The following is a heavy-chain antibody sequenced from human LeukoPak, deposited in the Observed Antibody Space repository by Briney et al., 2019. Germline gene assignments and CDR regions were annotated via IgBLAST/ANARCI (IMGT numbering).Heavy chain of an antibody. CDR2: INYSGST. D-gene: IGHD2-2*01. Sequence: PSETLSLTCTVSGGSISSGDYYWGWIRQPPGKGLEWIGMINYSGSTYYNPSLKSRVTMSVDTSKNQFSLKLSSVTAADTAVYYCPRQYCSSISCYLDQWGQGTLVTVSS. J-gene: IGHJ4*02. CDR3: PRQYCSSISCYLDQ. CDR1: GGSISSGDYY. V-gene: IGHV4-39*01.